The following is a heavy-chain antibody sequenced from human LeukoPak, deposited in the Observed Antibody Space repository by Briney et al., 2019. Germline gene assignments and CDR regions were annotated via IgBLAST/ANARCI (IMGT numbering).Heavy chain of an antibody. J-gene: IGHJ4*02. CDR2: IIESGEST. Sequence: GGPLRLSCAASGFTFSSNAMSWVRQAPGKGLEWVSAIIESGESTYYTDSVKCRFTISRDNSKNTLYLQMNSLRAEDTAFYYCAKGSAQYYFDSWGQGTLVTVSS. D-gene: IGHD3-10*01. V-gene: IGHV3-23*01. CDR3: AKGSAQYYFDS. CDR1: GFTFSSNA.